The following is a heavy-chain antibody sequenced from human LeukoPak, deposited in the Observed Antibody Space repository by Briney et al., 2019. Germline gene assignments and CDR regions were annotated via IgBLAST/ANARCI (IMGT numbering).Heavy chain of an antibody. J-gene: IGHJ4*02. V-gene: IGHV3-30-3*01. CDR3: ARGSVVVVAAPGNFDY. CDR1: GFTFSSYG. Sequence: PGGSLRLSCAASGFTFSSYGMHWVRQAPGKGLEWVAVISYDGSNKYYADSVKGRFTISRDNSKNTLYLQMNSLRAEDTAVYYCARGSVVVVAAPGNFDYWGQGTLVTVSS. D-gene: IGHD2-15*01. CDR2: ISYDGSNK.